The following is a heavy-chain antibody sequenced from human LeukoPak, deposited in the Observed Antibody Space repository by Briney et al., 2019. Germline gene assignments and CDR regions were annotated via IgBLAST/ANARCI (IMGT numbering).Heavy chain of an antibody. CDR3: AKAPGYSSGWYEY. CDR2: VSWNSGTI. D-gene: IGHD6-19*01. V-gene: IGHV3-9*01. CDR1: GFTFDDYA. J-gene: IGHJ4*02. Sequence: PGGSLRLSCAASGFTFDDYAMHWVRQAPGKGLEWVSGVSWNSGTIGYADSVKGRFTISRDNAKNSLYLRMNSLRAEDTALYYCAKAPGYSSGWYEYWGQGTLVTVSS.